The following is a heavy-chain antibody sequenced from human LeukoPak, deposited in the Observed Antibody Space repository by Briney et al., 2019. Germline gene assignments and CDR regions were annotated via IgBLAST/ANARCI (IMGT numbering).Heavy chain of an antibody. CDR2: MYNRGST. Sequence: ASETLSLTCTVSGDSISKYYWSWIRQSPGKELEWIGYMYNRGSTIYNPSLKSRVTISTDTSKNQFSLRLTSVTAADTAVYYCARAEKAVTGTLDYWGQGTLITVSS. CDR3: ARAEKAVTGTLDY. CDR1: GDSISKYY. D-gene: IGHD6-19*01. J-gene: IGHJ4*02. V-gene: IGHV4-59*01.